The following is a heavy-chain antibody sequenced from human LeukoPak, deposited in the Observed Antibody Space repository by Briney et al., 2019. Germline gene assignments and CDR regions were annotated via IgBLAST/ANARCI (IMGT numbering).Heavy chain of an antibody. V-gene: IGHV1-2*02. CDR3: AGGSGRGWLKNDY. Sequence: ASVKVSCKASGYTFTGYYMHWVRQAPGQGLEWMGWINPNNGGTNYAQKFQGSVTMTRDTSISTAYMELSRLRSDDTAVYYCAGGSGRGWLKNDYWGQGTLVTVSS. CDR2: INPNNGGT. J-gene: IGHJ4*02. D-gene: IGHD6-19*01. CDR1: GYTFTGYY.